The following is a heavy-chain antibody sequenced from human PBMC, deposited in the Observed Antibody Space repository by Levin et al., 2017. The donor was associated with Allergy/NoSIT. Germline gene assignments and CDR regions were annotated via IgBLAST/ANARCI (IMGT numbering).Heavy chain of an antibody. CDR2: ISSGSSTI. J-gene: IGHJ4*02. CDR3: ARGYGSGRSGHDY. Sequence: ASVKVSCAASGFTFSSYSMNWVRQAPGKGLEWVSYISSGSSTIYYADSVKGRFTISRDNAKNSLYLQMNSLRAEDTAVYYCARGYGSGRSGHDYWGQGTLVTVSS. D-gene: IGHD3-10*01. CDR1: GFTFSSYS. V-gene: IGHV3-48*01.